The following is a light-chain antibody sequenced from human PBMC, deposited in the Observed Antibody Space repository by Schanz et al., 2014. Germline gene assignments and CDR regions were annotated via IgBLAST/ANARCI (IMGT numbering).Light chain of an antibody. CDR3: SSYTSSSPFVV. J-gene: IGLJ2*01. Sequence: QSALTQPRSVSGSPGQSVTISCTGTSGDVGGYNYVSWYQQHPGKAPKLMIFDVSQRPSGDPDRLSASKSGNTASLTLSGLQAEDEDDYYCSSYTSSSPFVVFGGATKRTV. CDR1: SGDVGGYNY. V-gene: IGLV2-11*01. CDR2: DVS.